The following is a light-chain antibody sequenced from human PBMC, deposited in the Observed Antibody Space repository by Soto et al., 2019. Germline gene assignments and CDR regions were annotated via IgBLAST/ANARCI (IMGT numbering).Light chain of an antibody. CDR1: SSDVGGFEY. CDR2: DVT. V-gene: IGLV2-14*01. J-gene: IGLJ1*01. Sequence: QSALSQPASVSGSPGQSITISCTGTSSDVGGFEYVSWYQHQPGKAPKLIIYDVTKRPSGVSHRFSGSKSGNTASLTISGSQAEDAGDYSCGSITRSSTSVFGTGTKLTVL. CDR3: GSITRSSTSV.